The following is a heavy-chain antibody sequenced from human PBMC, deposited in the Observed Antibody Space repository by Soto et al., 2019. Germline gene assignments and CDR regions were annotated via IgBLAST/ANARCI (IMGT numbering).Heavy chain of an antibody. CDR1: GFTFSSYA. Sequence: GGSLRLSCAASGFTFSSYAMNWVRQAPGKGLEWVSVISGSGGSTYYADSVKGRFTISRDNSRNTLFLQMNSLRADDTAVYYCAKSIYGGYLGRTYYYTMDVWGQGTTVTVSS. J-gene: IGHJ6*02. D-gene: IGHD4-17*01. CDR3: AKSIYGGYLGRTYYYTMDV. V-gene: IGHV3-23*01. CDR2: ISGSGGST.